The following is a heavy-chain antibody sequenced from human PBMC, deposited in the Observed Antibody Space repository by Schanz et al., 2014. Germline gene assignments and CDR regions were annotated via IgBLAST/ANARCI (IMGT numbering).Heavy chain of an antibody. CDR1: GNTFTGHH. J-gene: IGHJ4*02. D-gene: IGHD1-1*01. V-gene: IGHV1-2*06. CDR2: FT. CDR3: VRELSGGTFDY. Sequence: QVQLVQSGADVKKPGASVKVSCKASGNTFTGHHMHWMRQAPGQGLEWLGRFTHISQKFQGRVTMTRDTSSTTAYMELNSLRSDDTAVYYCVRELSGGTFDYWGQGALVTVSS.